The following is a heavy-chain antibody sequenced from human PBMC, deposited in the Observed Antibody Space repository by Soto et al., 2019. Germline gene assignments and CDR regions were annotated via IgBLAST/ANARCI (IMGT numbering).Heavy chain of an antibody. J-gene: IGHJ4*02. CDR3: ARGRAVAV. CDR1: GFTFSIYC. CDR2: IQEDGSES. V-gene: IGHV3-7*02. D-gene: IGHD6-19*01. Sequence: EVQLVESGGGLVQPGGSLRLSCVASGFTFSIYCMTWIRQPPGKGLEWVANIQEDGSESHYVDSVRGRFTISRDNARNSLFLEMNSLRVEDTGIYYCARGRAVAVWGQGTLVIVSS.